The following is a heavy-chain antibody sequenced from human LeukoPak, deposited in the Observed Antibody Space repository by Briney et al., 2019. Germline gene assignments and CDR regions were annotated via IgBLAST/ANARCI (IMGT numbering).Heavy chain of an antibody. Sequence: ASVKVSCKASGYTFTSYGISWVRQAPGQGLEWMGWISAYNGNTNYAQKLQGRVTMTTDTSTSTAYMELRSLRSDDTAVYYCARECVGRWLVRDAFDIWGQGTMVTVSS. CDR1: GYTFTSYG. D-gene: IGHD6-19*01. CDR2: ISAYNGNT. J-gene: IGHJ3*02. V-gene: IGHV1-18*01. CDR3: ARECVGRWLVRDAFDI.